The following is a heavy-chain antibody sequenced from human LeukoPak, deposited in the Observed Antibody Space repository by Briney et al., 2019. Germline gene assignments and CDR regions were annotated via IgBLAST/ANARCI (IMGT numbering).Heavy chain of an antibody. J-gene: IGHJ5*02. Sequence: PWGPLRLSCAASGFTFTTYWMGWVRQAPGKGLEWIGRIYTSGSTSYNPSLKTRVTMSVDTSKNQFSLKLSSVTAADTAVYYCARGPLTMTRGFDPWGQGTLVTVSS. CDR3: ARGPLTMTRGFDP. CDR1: GFTFTTYW. V-gene: IGHV4-59*10. D-gene: IGHD4-17*01. CDR2: IYTSGST.